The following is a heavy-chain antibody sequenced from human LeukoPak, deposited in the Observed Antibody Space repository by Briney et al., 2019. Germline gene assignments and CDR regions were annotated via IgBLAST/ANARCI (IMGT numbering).Heavy chain of an antibody. CDR3: AKDMMAALVVPAAIQY. CDR1: GFTFSSYA. V-gene: IGHV3-23*01. CDR2: ISGSGGST. Sequence: GGSLRLSCAASGFTFSSYAMSWVRQAPGKGLEWVSAISGSGGSTYYADSVKGRFTISRDNSKNTLYLQMNSLRAEDTAVYYCAKDMMAALVVPAAIQYWGQGTLVTVSS. D-gene: IGHD2-2*01. J-gene: IGHJ4*02.